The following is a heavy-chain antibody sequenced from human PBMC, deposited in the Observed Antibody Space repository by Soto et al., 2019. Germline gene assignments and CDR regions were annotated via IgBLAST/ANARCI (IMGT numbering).Heavy chain of an antibody. V-gene: IGHV3-15*01. CDR3: TTETTGYYDSSGYLAFDI. J-gene: IGHJ3*02. Sequence: XGSLRLSCAAAGFTFSNAWMSWVRQAPGKGLEWVGRIKSKTDGGTTDYAAPVKGRFTISRDDSKNTLYLQMNSLKTEDTAVYYCTTETTGYYDSSGYLAFDIWGQGKMVTVSS. D-gene: IGHD3-22*01. CDR2: IKSKTDGGTT. CDR1: GFTFSNAW.